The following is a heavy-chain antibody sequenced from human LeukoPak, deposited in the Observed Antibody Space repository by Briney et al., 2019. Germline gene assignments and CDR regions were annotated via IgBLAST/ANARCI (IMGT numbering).Heavy chain of an antibody. CDR2: ISGSGGVT. V-gene: IGHV3-23*01. CDR3: VRDGAHWDLDY. Sequence: GGSLRLSCAASGFTFSSHAMSWVRQAPGKGLEWVSGISGSGGVTYNADSVKGRFTISRDNSKNTVHLQMNSLRAEDTAMYYCVRDGAHWDLDYWGQGTLVTVSS. D-gene: IGHD7-27*01. CDR1: GFTFSSHA. J-gene: IGHJ4*02.